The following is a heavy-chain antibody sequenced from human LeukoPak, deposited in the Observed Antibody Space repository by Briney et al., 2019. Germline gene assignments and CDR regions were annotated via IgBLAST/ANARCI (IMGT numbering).Heavy chain of an antibody. CDR3: ARDRVGATEGDAFDI. J-gene: IGHJ3*02. D-gene: IGHD1-26*01. Sequence: GRSLSLSCAASTFTFSTYSMNWVRQAPGKGLEWVSYISSSGITRYYADSVKGRFTISRDNAKNSLYLQMNSLRDEDTAVYYCARDRVGATEGDAFDIWGQGTMVIVSS. CDR2: ISSSGITR. CDR1: TFTFSTYS. V-gene: IGHV3-48*02.